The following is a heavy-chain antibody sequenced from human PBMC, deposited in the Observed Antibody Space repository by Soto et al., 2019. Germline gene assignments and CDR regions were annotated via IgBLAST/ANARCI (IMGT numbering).Heavy chain of an antibody. V-gene: IGHV3-23*01. CDR1: GFTFSSYA. CDR2: ISGSGDGDGT. J-gene: IGHJ3*02. CDR3: ARKGPPRDAFDI. Sequence: GGSLRLSCAASGFTFSSYAMTWVRQAPGRGLEWVSAISGSGDGDGTYYADSVKGRFTISRDNSKNTLYVQMNSLRAEDTAIYYCARKGPPRDAFDIWGQGTMVTVSS.